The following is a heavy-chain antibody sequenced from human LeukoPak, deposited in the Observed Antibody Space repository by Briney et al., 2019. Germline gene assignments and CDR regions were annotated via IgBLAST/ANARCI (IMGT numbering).Heavy chain of an antibody. J-gene: IGHJ4*02. CDR3: ARHRSSSSPVDY. D-gene: IGHD6-6*01. Sequence: KHGESLKISCKGSGYSFTSYWIGWVRQMPGKGLEWMGIIYSGGSDIRYSPSFQGQVTISADKSISTAYLQWYSLKASDTAMYYCARHRSSSSPVDYWGQGTLVTVSS. V-gene: IGHV5-51*01. CDR1: GYSFTSYW. CDR2: IYSGGSDI.